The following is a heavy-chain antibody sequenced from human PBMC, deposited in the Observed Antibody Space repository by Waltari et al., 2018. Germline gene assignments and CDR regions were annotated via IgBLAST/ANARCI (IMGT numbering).Heavy chain of an antibody. CDR1: GGTFSSYA. V-gene: IGHV1-69*05. J-gene: IGHJ3*02. D-gene: IGHD3-9*01. Sequence: QVQLVQSGAEVKKPGSSVKVSCKASGGTFSSYAISWVRQAAGQGLEWMGGIIPIFGTANYAQKFQGRVTITTDESTSTAYMELSSLRSEDTAVYYCARDQGVLRYFDWPHDAFDIWGQGTMVTVSS. CDR2: IIPIFGTA. CDR3: ARDQGVLRYFDWPHDAFDI.